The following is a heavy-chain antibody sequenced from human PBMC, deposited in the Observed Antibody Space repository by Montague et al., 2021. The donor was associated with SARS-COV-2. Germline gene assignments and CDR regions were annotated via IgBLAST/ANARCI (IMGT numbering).Heavy chain of an antibody. CDR1: GFTFSAYW. V-gene: IGHV3-74*01. Sequence: SLRLSCAASGFTFSAYWMHWVRQAPGQGLEGVARIRADGTTTNYADSVKGRFTISRDNAQDTVYLHMTTLTAEDTAVYYCVRAFSNSLKWFDPWGQGTLVTVSS. J-gene: IGHJ5*02. CDR2: IRADGTTT. D-gene: IGHD5-18*01. CDR3: VRAFSNSLKWFDP.